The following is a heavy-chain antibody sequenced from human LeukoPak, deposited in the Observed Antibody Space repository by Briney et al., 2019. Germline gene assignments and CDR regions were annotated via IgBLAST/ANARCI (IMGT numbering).Heavy chain of an antibody. CDR1: GGSISSGGFY. CDR3: ANYGSGSYRFDP. CDR2: ISYSGTT. V-gene: IGHV4-31*03. D-gene: IGHD3-10*01. J-gene: IGHJ5*02. Sequence: SQTLSLTCTVSGGSISSGGFYWSWIRQHPGKGLEWIGYISYSGTTCYNPSLKSRVAISVDTSKNLFSLKLSSVTAADTAVYYCANYGSGSYRFDPWGQGTLVTVSS.